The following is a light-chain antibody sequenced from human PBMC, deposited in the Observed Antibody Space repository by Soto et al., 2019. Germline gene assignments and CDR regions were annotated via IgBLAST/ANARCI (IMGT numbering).Light chain of an antibody. Sequence: QSVLTQPPSVSGAPGQRLTISCSGSTSNIGAGFDVHWYQQFPGAAPTLLIYSDTSRPSGVPSRFSASKSGTSASLTITGLRTEDEADYYCQSYDSSLSWVFGGGTKLTVL. V-gene: IGLV1-40*01. CDR1: TSNIGAGFD. CDR3: QSYDSSLSWV. CDR2: SDT. J-gene: IGLJ3*02.